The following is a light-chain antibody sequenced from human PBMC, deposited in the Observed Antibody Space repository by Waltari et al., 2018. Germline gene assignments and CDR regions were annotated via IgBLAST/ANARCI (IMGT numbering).Light chain of an antibody. Sequence: QLVLTQSPSASASLGASVKLTCTLSSAHSSYAIAWHQQQPEKGPRYLMKLNSDGSHNKGDGIPDRFSGSSSGAERYLTISSLQSEDEADYYCQTWGDGTVVFGGGTKLTVL. CDR3: QTWGDGTVV. J-gene: IGLJ2*01. CDR1: SAHSSYA. CDR2: LNSDGSH. V-gene: IGLV4-69*01.